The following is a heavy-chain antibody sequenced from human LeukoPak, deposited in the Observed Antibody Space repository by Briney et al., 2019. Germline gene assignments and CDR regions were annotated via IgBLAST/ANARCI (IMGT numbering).Heavy chain of an antibody. CDR2: VYSSGST. Sequence: SETLSLTCTVSGGSISSNYWSWIRQPPGKGLEWIGYVYSSGSTTYNPSLKSRISISVDTSKNQFSLKLSSVTAADTAIYYCARGGWPRTVYYFDCWGQGILVTVSS. CDR1: GGSISSNY. V-gene: IGHV4-59*01. J-gene: IGHJ4*02. CDR3: ARGGWPRTVYYFDC. D-gene: IGHD5-12*01.